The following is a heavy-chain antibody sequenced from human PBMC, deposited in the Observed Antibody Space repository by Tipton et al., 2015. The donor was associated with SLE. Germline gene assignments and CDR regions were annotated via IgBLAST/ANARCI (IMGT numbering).Heavy chain of an antibody. V-gene: IGHV4-39*07. CDR1: GGSISSISYY. CDR2: IYYSGVT. Sequence: TLSLTCTVSGGSISSISYYWVWIRQPPGKGLEWIGSIYYSGVTYYNPSLESRVTISVDTAKNQFSLKLSSVTAADTAIYYCARRVWDYGDSYYFDFWGQGTLVTVSS. CDR3: ARRVWDYGDSYYFDF. J-gene: IGHJ4*02. D-gene: IGHD4-17*01.